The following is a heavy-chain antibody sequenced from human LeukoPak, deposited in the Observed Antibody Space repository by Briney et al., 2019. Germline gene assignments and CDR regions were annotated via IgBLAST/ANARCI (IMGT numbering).Heavy chain of an antibody. CDR3: ARVLKHDDGGI. CDR1: GFTFSSYS. Sequence: GGSLRLSCAASGFTFSSYSMNWVRQAPGKGLEWVSSISSSSYIYYADSVKGRFTISRDNAKNSLYLQMNSLRAEDTAVYYCARVLKHDDGGIWGQGTLVTVSS. D-gene: IGHD4-23*01. V-gene: IGHV3-21*01. CDR2: ISSSSYI. J-gene: IGHJ4*02.